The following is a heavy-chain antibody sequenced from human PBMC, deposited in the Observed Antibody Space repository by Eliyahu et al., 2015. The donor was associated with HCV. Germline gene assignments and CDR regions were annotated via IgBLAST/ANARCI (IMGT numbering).Heavy chain of an antibody. D-gene: IGHD1-26*01. J-gene: IGHJ4*02. V-gene: IGHV3-30*04. CDR3: ARGYTGSCIDK. CDR1: GFTFXNXP. Sequence: QVQLVESGGGVVQPGGSLRLSCAASGFTFXNXPMHWXRQAPGEGLEWVALISYXENNEYYLDSVKGRFTISRDNLKNMVYLQMNSLRAEDTAIYYCARGYTGSCIDKWGQGTLVTVSS. CDR2: ISYXENNE.